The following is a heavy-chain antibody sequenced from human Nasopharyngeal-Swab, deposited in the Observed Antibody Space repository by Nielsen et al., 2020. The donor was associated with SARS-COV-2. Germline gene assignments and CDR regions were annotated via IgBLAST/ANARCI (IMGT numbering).Heavy chain of an antibody. D-gene: IGHD5-18*01. V-gene: IGHV1-2*06. CDR3: AREPRYSYGLFDP. CDR1: RYTFTGYY. Sequence: ASVQVSCQASRYTFTGYYMHWVRQAPGQGLEWMGRINPNSGGTNYAQKFQGRVTMTRDTSISTAYMELSRLRSDDTAVYYCAREPRYSYGLFDPWGQGTLVTVSS. CDR2: INPNSGGT. J-gene: IGHJ5*02.